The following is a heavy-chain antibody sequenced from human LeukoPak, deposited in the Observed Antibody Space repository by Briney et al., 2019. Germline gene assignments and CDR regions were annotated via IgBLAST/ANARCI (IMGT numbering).Heavy chain of an antibody. V-gene: IGHV4-38-2*02. J-gene: IGHJ4*02. D-gene: IGHD6-13*01. CDR3: ARLSGAFSSSRDY. Sequence: KPSETLSLTCTVSGYYISSGYYWGWLRQPPGKGLEWIGSIYHSGSTYYNPSLKSRVTISVDTSKNQFSLKLSSVTAADTAVYYCARLSGAFSSSRDYWGQGTLVTVSS. CDR1: GYYISSGYY. CDR2: IYHSGST.